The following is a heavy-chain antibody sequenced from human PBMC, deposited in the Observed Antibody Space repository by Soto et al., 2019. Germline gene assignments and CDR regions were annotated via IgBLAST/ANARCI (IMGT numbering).Heavy chain of an antibody. J-gene: IGHJ5*02. Sequence: QITLKESGPPLVKPTQTLTLTCTFSGFSLSTSGVGVGWIRQPPGKALEWLALIYWDDDKRYSPSLKSRLTITKDTSKNQVVLTMTNMDPVDTATYYCARLAMVRGLEWFDPWGQGTLVTVSS. D-gene: IGHD3-10*01. V-gene: IGHV2-5*02. CDR2: IYWDDDK. CDR3: ARLAMVRGLEWFDP. CDR1: GFSLSTSGVG.